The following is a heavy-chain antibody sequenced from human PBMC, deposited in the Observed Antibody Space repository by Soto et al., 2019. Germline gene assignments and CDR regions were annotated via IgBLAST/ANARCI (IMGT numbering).Heavy chain of an antibody. V-gene: IGHV4-39*01. CDR3: ASYIDPKEVAGARPYYYYGMDV. D-gene: IGHD1-26*01. CDR1: GGSISSSSYY. Sequence: SETLSLTCTVSGGSISSSSYYWGWIRQPPGKGLEWIGSIYYSGSTYYNPSLKSRVTISVDTSKNQFSLKLSSVTAADTAVYYCASYIDPKEVAGARPYYYYGMDVWGKGTTVTVSS. J-gene: IGHJ6*04. CDR2: IYYSGST.